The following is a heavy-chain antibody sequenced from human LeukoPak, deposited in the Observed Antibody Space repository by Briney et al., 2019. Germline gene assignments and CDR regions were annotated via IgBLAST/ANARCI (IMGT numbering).Heavy chain of an antibody. J-gene: IGHJ4*02. CDR2: MNPNSGNT. CDR3: AGGSWFGELY. V-gene: IGHV1-8*02. Sequence: ASVKVSCKASGYTFTGYYMHWVRQAPGQGLEWMGWMNPNSGNTGYAQKFQGRVTMTRNTSISTAYMELSSLRSEDTAVYYCAGGSWFGELYWGQGTLVTVSS. D-gene: IGHD3-10*01. CDR1: GYTFTGYY.